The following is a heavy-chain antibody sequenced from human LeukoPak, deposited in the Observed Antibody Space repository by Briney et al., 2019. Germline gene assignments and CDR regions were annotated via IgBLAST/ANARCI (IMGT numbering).Heavy chain of an antibody. V-gene: IGHV4-34*01. CDR1: GGSFSGHY. CDR2: TNHSGNT. J-gene: IGHJ4*02. D-gene: IGHD3-10*01. Sequence: SETLSLTCAVYGGSFSGHYWSWIRQPPGKGLEWIGETNHSGNTNYSPSLKSRVTISVDTSKNQLSLKLSSVTAADTAVYYCAREGSAVTNFDYWGQGTLVTVSS. CDR3: AREGSAVTNFDY.